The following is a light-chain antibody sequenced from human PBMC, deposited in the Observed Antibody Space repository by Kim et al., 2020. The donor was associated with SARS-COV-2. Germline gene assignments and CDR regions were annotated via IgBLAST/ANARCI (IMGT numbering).Light chain of an antibody. J-gene: IGKJ1*01. CDR2: WAS. Sequence: ATINCRSSQSVLYSSTNKNYLAWYQQKPGQPPKLLIYWASTRESGVPDRFSGSGSGTDFTLTISSLQAEDVAVYYCQQYYSTPQTFGQGTKVDIK. CDR1: QSVLYSSTNKNY. CDR3: QQYYSTPQT. V-gene: IGKV4-1*01.